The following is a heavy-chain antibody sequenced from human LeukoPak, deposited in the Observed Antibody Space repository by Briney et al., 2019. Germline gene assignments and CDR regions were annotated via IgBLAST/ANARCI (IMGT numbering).Heavy chain of an antibody. V-gene: IGHV1-24*01. CDR2: FDPEDGEI. Sequence: ASVKVSCKVSGYTVTEAAIHWVRQAPGKGLEWVGGFDPEDGEILYAQKFKGRVTMTEDTSTDTAYMELISLRSEDTAVYYCATDLSGYYDRSFDYWGQGALVTVSS. D-gene: IGHD3-9*01. J-gene: IGHJ4*02. CDR3: ATDLSGYYDRSFDY. CDR1: GYTVTEAA.